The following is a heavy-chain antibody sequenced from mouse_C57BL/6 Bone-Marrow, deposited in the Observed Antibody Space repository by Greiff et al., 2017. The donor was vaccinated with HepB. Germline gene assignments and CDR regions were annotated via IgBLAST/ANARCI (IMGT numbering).Heavy chain of an antibody. V-gene: IGHV5-4*01. Sequence: EVQLVESGGGLVKPGGSLKLSCAASGFTFSSYAMSWVRQTPEKRLEWVATISDGGSYTYYPDNVKGRFTISRDNAKNNLYLQMSHLKSEDTAMYYCARDRSSGYVAYWGQGTLVTVSA. CDR2: ISDGGSYT. CDR1: GFTFSSYA. J-gene: IGHJ3*01. CDR3: ARDRSSGYVAY. D-gene: IGHD3-2*02.